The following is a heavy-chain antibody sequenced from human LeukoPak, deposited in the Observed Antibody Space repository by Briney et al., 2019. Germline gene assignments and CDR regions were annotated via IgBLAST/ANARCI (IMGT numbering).Heavy chain of an antibody. D-gene: IGHD2-21*02. CDR3: ARRTVTARAYYYYYMDV. CDR1: GGSISSYY. J-gene: IGHJ6*03. V-gene: IGHV4-59*01. Sequence: PSETLSLTCTVSGGSISSYYWSWIRQPPGKGLEWIGYIYYSGSTNYNPSLKSRVTISVDTSKNQFSLKLSSVTAADTAVYYCARRTVTARAYYYYYMDVWGKGTTVTISS. CDR2: IYYSGST.